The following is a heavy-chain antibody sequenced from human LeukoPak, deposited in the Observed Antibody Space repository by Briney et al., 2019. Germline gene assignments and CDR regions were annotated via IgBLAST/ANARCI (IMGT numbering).Heavy chain of an antibody. CDR3: AREMAGIDY. CDR1: GGSFSGYY. Sequence: SETLSLTCAVYGGSFSGYYWSWIRQPPGKGLEWIGEINHSGSTNYNPSLKSRVTISVDTSKNQFSLKLSSVTAADTAVYYCAREMAGIDYWGQGTLVTVSS. CDR2: INHSGST. V-gene: IGHV4-34*01. D-gene: IGHD6-19*01. J-gene: IGHJ4*02.